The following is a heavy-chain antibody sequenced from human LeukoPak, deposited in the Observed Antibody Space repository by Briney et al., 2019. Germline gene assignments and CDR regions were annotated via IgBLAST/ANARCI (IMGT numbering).Heavy chain of an antibody. J-gene: IGHJ4*02. CDR2: IYYSGST. CDR3: ARPRGYCGGDCYGSSFDY. CDR1: GGSLSSYY. Sequence: SETLSLTCTVSGGSLSSYYWSWIRQPPGKGLEWIGYIYYSGSTYYNPSLKSRVTISVDTSKNQFSLKLSSVTAADTAVYYCARPRGYCGGDCYGSSFDYWGQGTLVTVSS. V-gene: IGHV4-59*04. D-gene: IGHD2-21*01.